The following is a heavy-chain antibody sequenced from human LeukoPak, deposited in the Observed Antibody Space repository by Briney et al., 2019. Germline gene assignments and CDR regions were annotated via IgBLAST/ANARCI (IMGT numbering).Heavy chain of an antibody. CDR3: ARRYCSGGSCHDHYYYYYMDV. D-gene: IGHD2-15*01. CDR2: IIPIFGTA. Sequence: SVKVSCKPSGGTFSSYAISWVRPAPGQGLAWMGRIIPIFGTANYAQKFQGRVTITADKSTSTAYMELSSLRSEDTAVYYCARRYCSGGSCHDHYYYYYMDVWGKGTTVTVSS. CDR1: GGTFSSYA. J-gene: IGHJ6*03. V-gene: IGHV1-69*06.